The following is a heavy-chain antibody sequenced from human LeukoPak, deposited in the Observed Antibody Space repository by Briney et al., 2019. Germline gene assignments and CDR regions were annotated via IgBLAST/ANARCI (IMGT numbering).Heavy chain of an antibody. V-gene: IGHV3-30*18. CDR3: AKEDTAMVYYYGMDV. Sequence: PGGSLRLSCAASGFTFSSYGMHWGRQAPGKGLEWVAVISYDGSNKYYADSVKGRFTISRDNSKNTLYLQMNSLRAEDTAVYYCAKEDTAMVYYYGMDVWGQGTTVTVSS. CDR1: GFTFSSYG. D-gene: IGHD5-18*01. CDR2: ISYDGSNK. J-gene: IGHJ6*02.